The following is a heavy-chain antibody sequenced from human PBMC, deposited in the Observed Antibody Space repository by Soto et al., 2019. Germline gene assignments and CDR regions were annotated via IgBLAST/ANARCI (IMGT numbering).Heavy chain of an antibody. J-gene: IGHJ6*02. CDR2: INPSGGST. D-gene: IGHD3-10*01. CDR1: GYTFTSYY. V-gene: IGHV1-46*01. Sequence: SVKVSCKASGYTFTSYYMHWGRQAPVQGLEWMGIINPSGGSTSYAQKFQGRVTMTRDTSTSTVYMELSSLRSEDTAVYYCAREMAPIPNYGSGSLYYYGMDVWGQGTTVTVSS. CDR3: AREMAPIPNYGSGSLYYYGMDV.